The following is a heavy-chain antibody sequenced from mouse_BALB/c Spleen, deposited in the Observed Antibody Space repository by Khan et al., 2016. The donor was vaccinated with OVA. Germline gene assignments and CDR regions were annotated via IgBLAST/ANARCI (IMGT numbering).Heavy chain of an antibody. D-gene: IGHD1-1*01. CDR3: ACELRGFAY. Sequence: VQLKESGPGLVKPSQTLSLTCSVTGDSITSGYWNWIRKFPGNKLDYMGYISYSGNTYYNPSLKSRISITRDTSKNQDYLQLNSVTTADTATYYCACELRGFAYWAQGTLVTVSS. CDR1: GDSITSGY. J-gene: IGHJ3*01. CDR2: ISYSGNT. V-gene: IGHV3-8*02.